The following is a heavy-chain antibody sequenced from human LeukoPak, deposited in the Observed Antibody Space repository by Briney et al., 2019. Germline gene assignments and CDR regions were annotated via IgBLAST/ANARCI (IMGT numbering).Heavy chain of an antibody. CDR3: ARSESRGLGSYWGVL. V-gene: IGHV4-61*02. Sequence: SQALSLTCTVSGGSISSGSYYWSWIRQPAGKGLEWIGRIYTSGSTNYNPSLKSRVTISVDTSKNQFSLKLSSVTAADTAVYYCARSESRGLGSYWGVLWGQGTLVTVSS. D-gene: IGHD3-10*01. J-gene: IGHJ4*02. CDR1: GGSISSGSYY. CDR2: IYTSGST.